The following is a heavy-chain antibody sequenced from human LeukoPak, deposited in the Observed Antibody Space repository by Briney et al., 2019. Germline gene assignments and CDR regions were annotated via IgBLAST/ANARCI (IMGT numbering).Heavy chain of an antibody. Sequence: ASVKVSCKASGYTFTSYGISWVRQAPGQGLEWMGWISAYNGNTNYAQKLQGRVTMTTDTSTSTAYMELRSLRSDDTAVYYCARSLRATVLVVWNFDLWGRGTLVTVSS. CDR1: GYTFTSYG. CDR3: ARSLRATVLVVWNFDL. V-gene: IGHV1-18*01. CDR2: ISAYNGNT. D-gene: IGHD4-17*01. J-gene: IGHJ2*01.